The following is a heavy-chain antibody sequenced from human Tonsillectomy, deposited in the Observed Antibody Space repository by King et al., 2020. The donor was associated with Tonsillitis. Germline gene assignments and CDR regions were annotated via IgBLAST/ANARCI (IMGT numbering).Heavy chain of an antibody. Sequence: VQLVESGGGLVQPGGSLRLSCAASGFTFSSYDMHWVLQATGKGLEGVSAIGTAGDTYYPGSVKGRFTISRENAKNSLYLQMNSLRAGDTAVYYCARVGDFWSGYYRGWYFDLWGRGTLVTVSS. CDR3: ARVGDFWSGYYRGWYFDL. D-gene: IGHD3-3*01. CDR1: GFTFSSYD. V-gene: IGHV3-13*01. CDR2: IGTAGDT. J-gene: IGHJ2*01.